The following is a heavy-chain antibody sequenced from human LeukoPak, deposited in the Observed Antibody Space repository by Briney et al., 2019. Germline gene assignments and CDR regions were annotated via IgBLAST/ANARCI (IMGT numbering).Heavy chain of an antibody. J-gene: IGHJ6*02. Sequence: GGSLRLSCAASDFTLSDYYMTWIRQAPGKGLEWLSYISNSGSDIYSADSVKGRFTISRDNAKNSLYLQMNSLRAEDTAVYYCARSYRATAGIVDVWGQGITVTVSS. CDR3: ARSYRATAGIVDV. D-gene: IGHD6-13*01. V-gene: IGHV3-11*01. CDR2: ISNSGSDI. CDR1: DFTLSDYY.